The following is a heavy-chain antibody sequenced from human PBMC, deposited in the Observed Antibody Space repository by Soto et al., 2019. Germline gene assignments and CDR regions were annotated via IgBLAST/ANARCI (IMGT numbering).Heavy chain of an antibody. CDR3: ATGIGYCSGGSCFGTMDV. CDR2: IYHSGST. CDR1: GGSISSGGYS. V-gene: IGHV4-30-2*01. D-gene: IGHD2-15*01. J-gene: IGHJ6*04. Sequence: PSETLSLTCAVSGGSISSGGYSWSWIRQPPGKGLEWIGYIYHSGSTYYKPSLKSRVTISVDRSKNQFSLKLSSVTAADTAVYYCATGIGYCSGGSCFGTMDVWGKGATVTVSS.